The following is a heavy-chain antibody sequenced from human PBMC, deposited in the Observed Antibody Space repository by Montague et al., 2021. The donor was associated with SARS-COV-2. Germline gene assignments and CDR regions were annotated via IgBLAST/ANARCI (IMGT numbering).Heavy chain of an antibody. V-gene: IGHV6-1*01. J-gene: IGHJ3*02. D-gene: IGHD3-9*01. CDR2: TYYRSKWDS. CDR1: GDSVSSKSVA. Sequence: CAISGDSVSSKSVAWNWLRHSLSRGLDLLGRTYYRSKWDSDYAESVKRRLVITPDTSKYQVSLQLNSVIPEDTAVYFCASSGITLTGLDAFDIWGQGTMVTVSS. CDR3: ASSGITLTGLDAFDI.